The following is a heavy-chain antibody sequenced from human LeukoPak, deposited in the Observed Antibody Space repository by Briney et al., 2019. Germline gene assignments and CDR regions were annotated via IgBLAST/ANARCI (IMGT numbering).Heavy chain of an antibody. CDR2: IYSGGST. J-gene: IGHJ4*02. D-gene: IGHD2-2*01. CDR3: ARGLGYCTSTTCLLPFDY. CDR1: GFTVSTYY. V-gene: IGHV3-53*01. Sequence: PGGSLRLSCAASGFTVSTYYMTWGRQAPGKGLECVSVIYSGGSTYYADSVKGRFTVSRDNSKNTLYLQMNSLRAEDTAMYYCARGLGYCTSTTCLLPFDYWGKGTLVTVSS.